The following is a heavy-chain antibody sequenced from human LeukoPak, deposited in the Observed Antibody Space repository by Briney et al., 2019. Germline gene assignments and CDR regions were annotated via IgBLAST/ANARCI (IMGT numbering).Heavy chain of an antibody. Sequence: ASVKVSCKASGGTLSSYAISWVRQAPGQGLEWMGGIIPIFGTASYAQKFQGRVTITADESTSTAYMELSSLRSEDTAVYYCAQRMGSKGSKHYYFDYWGQGTLVTVSS. D-gene: IGHD3-10*01. CDR2: IIPIFGTA. J-gene: IGHJ4*02. CDR1: GGTLSSYA. V-gene: IGHV1-69*13. CDR3: AQRMGSKGSKHYYFDY.